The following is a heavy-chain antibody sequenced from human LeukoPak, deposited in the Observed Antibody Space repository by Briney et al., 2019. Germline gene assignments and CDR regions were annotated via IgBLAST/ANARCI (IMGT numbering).Heavy chain of an antibody. D-gene: IGHD3-22*01. CDR3: ARKFRRYDSSGYPLDY. CDR1: GYTFTSYG. Sequence: ASVKVSCKASGYTFTSYGISWVRQAPGQGLEWMGWISAYNGNTNYAQKLQGRVTMTTDTSTSTAYMELRSLRSDDTAVYYCARKFRRYDSSGYPLDYWGQGTLVTVSS. J-gene: IGHJ4*02. V-gene: IGHV1-18*01. CDR2: ISAYNGNT.